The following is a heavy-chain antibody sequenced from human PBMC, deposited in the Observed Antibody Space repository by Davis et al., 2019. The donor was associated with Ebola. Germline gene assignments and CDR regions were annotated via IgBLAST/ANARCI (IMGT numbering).Heavy chain of an antibody. CDR1: GYTFTSYD. CDR2: MNPNSGNT. Sequence: ASVKVSCKASGYTFTSYDINWVRQATGQGLEWMGWMNPNSGNTGYAQKFQGRVTMTRNTSISTAYMELSSLRSEDTAVYYCARESWGLWYLGYWGQGTLVTVSS. V-gene: IGHV1-8*01. J-gene: IGHJ4*02. D-gene: IGHD2-21*01. CDR3: ARESWGLWYLGY.